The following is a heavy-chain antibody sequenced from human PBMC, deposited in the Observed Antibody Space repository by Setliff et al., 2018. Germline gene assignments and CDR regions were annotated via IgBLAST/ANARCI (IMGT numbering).Heavy chain of an antibody. CDR1: GYTFTRYY. V-gene: IGHV1-46*01. D-gene: IGHD1-26*01. Sequence: ASVKVSCKASGYTFTRYYMYWVRQAPGQGLEWMGIINVSGXXXSYAXKFXXXVTMTRDTSTSTIYMELASLIYDDTAVYYCARAGDAATNRKGVFEFWGQGTLVTVS. J-gene: IGHJ4*02. CDR3: ARAGDAATNRKGVFEF. CDR2: INVSGXXX.